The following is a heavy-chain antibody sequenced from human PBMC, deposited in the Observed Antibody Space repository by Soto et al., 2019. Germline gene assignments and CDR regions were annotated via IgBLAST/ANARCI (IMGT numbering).Heavy chain of an antibody. CDR2: IDHSGST. CDR1: GGSINSRNW. Sequence: QVQLRESGPRLVKPSGTLSLSCAVSGGSINSRNWWTWVRQPPGKSLEGIGEIDHSGSTNDNPSLKSRVTISIERSRNQFSLNLTSVTAADTAVYYCARDGPTGSGSYWDYFDLWGQGTLVTVSS. D-gene: IGHD3-10*01. V-gene: IGHV4-4*02. J-gene: IGHJ4*02. CDR3: ARDGPTGSGSYWDYFDL.